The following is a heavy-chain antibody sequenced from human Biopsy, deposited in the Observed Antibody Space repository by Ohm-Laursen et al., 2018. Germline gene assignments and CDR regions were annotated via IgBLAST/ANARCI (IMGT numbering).Heavy chain of an antibody. CDR3: ARSYFWGSYRSPYFDS. D-gene: IGHD3-16*02. J-gene: IGHJ4*02. CDR1: GFASCRYW. V-gene: IGHV3-7*01. Sequence: SLRLSCAASGFASCRYWMNWVRQAPGKGLEWLANIREDGIEKFYVGSVKGRFTISRDNAKSSVFLQMNSLRVEDTAVYYCARSYFWGSYRSPYFDSWGQGTLVAVSS. CDR2: IREDGIEK.